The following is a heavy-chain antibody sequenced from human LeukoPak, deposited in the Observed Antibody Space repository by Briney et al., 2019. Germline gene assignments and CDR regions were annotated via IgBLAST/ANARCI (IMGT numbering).Heavy chain of an antibody. CDR1: GFIFSNYW. CDR3: ARVGYCSSTSCYAVDY. D-gene: IGHD2-2*01. V-gene: IGHV3-74*01. J-gene: IGHJ4*02. CDR2: INTDGSST. Sequence: GGSLRLSCAASGFIFSNYWMHWVRQAPGKGLVWVSHINTDGSSTTYADSAKGRFTISRDNAKNTLYLQMNSLRAEDTAVYYCARVGYCSSTSCYAVDYWGQGTLVTVSS.